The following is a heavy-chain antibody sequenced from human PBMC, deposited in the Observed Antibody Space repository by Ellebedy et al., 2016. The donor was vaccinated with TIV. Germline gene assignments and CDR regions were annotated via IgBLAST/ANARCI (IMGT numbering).Heavy chain of an antibody. Sequence: SVKVSCKASGGTFSYAINWVRQAPGQGLEWVGRIIPVFKTTESAQRFEGRVTISADEATSTAYMELSSLTSEDTAVYYCASKAYETYYAMDVWGQGTTVTVS. D-gene: IGHD3-22*01. V-gene: IGHV1-69*13. CDR3: ASKAYETYYAMDV. CDR1: GGTFSYA. J-gene: IGHJ6*02. CDR2: IIPVFKTT.